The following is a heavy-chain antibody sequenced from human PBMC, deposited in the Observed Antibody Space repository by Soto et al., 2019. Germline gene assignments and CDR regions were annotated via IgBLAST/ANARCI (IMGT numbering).Heavy chain of an antibody. Sequence: SSVKVSCKASGYSFTDYHIHWVRQAPGQGLEWLGRINPKSGGTSTAQKFQGWVTMTTDTSISTASMELTRLTSDDTAIYYCARGDSTDCSNGVCSFFYYHDMDVWG. CDR2: INPKSGGT. CDR1: GYSFTDYH. D-gene: IGHD2-8*01. V-gene: IGHV1-2*04. J-gene: IGHJ6*02. CDR3: ARGDSTDCSNGVCSFFYYHDMDV.